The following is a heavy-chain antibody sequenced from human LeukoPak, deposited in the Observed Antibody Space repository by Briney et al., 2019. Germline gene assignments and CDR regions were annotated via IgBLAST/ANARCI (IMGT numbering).Heavy chain of an antibody. J-gene: IGHJ4*02. D-gene: IGHD3-10*01. CDR2: IKQDGSEK. Sequence: GGSLRLSCEASGFTFSSYWMSWVRQAPGKGLEWVANIKQDGSEKYYVDSVKGRFTISRDNAKNALYLQMNSLRAEDTAVYYCARSASASFDYWGQGTLVTVSS. CDR3: ARSASASFDY. CDR1: GFTFSSYW. V-gene: IGHV3-7*03.